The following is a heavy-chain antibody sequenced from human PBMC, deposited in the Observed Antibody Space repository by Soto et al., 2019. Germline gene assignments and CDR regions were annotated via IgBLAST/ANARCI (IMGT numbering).Heavy chain of an antibody. D-gene: IGHD1-26*01. CDR1: GFTFSNYW. CDR2: IKEDGSVK. J-gene: IGHJ6*04. CDR3: ARDQVGAPDV. V-gene: IGHV3-7*01. Sequence: EVKVVASGGGLVQPGGSLRLSCAASGFTFSNYWMAWDRQAPGQGLEWVANIKEDGSVKQYADSVKGRFNISRDNGKNSQDLQMNSLRAEDTAVYYCARDQVGAPDVWSKGTTVTVSS.